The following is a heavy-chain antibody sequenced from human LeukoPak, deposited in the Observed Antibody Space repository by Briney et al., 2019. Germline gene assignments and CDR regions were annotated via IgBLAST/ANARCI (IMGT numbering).Heavy chain of an antibody. D-gene: IGHD3-22*01. CDR2: ISGSGGST. CDR1: GFTFSSYA. Sequence: PGGSLRLSCAASGFTFSSYAMSWVRQAPGKGLEWVSAISGSGGSTYYADSVKGRFTISRDNSKNTLYLQMNSLRAEDTAVYYCAKDQYDSSGYYDGMDVWGQGTTVTVSS. J-gene: IGHJ6*02. CDR3: AKDQYDSSGYYDGMDV. V-gene: IGHV3-23*01.